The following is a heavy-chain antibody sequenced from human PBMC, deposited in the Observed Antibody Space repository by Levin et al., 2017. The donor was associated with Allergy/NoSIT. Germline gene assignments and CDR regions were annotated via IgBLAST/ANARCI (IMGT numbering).Heavy chain of an antibody. CDR3: ARSEPGAY. Sequence: GGSLRLSCAASGFTFSSYAMHWVRQAPGKGLEWVAVISYDGSNKYYADSVKGRFTISRDNSKNTLYLQMNSLRAEDTAVYYCARSEPGAYWGQGTLVTVSS. CDR1: GFTFSSYA. V-gene: IGHV3-30-3*01. J-gene: IGHJ4*02. D-gene: IGHD1-26*01. CDR2: ISYDGSNK.